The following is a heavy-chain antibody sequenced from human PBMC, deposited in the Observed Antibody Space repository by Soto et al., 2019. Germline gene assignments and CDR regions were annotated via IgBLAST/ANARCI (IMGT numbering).Heavy chain of an antibody. J-gene: IGHJ6*03. Sequence: QVQLVQSGAEVKKPGASVKVSCKASGYTFISYDINWVRQATGQGLEWMGSLNPNSGNTVYAQKFQGRVTLNRNSPIGTVYQELSSLRSDDQAGHYRARGLRVPANSSPALWSVSYYYKIDVWGEGTTVTVSS. CDR1: GYTFISYD. D-gene: IGHD6-25*01. CDR3: ARGLRVPANSSPALWSVSYYYKIDV. V-gene: IGHV1-8*01. CDR2: LNPNSGNT.